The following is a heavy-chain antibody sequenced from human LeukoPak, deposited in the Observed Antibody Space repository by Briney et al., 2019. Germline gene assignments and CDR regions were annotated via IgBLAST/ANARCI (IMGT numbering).Heavy chain of an antibody. D-gene: IGHD5-18*01. Sequence: RTSETLSLTCAVYGGSFSGYYWSWIRQPPGKGLEWIGEINHSGSTNYNPSLKSRVTISVDTSKNQFSLKLSSVTAADTAVYYCARDRGYSYGPYWYFDLWGRGTLVTVSS. CDR2: INHSGST. CDR1: GGSFSGYY. CDR3: ARDRGYSYGPYWYFDL. J-gene: IGHJ2*01. V-gene: IGHV4-34*01.